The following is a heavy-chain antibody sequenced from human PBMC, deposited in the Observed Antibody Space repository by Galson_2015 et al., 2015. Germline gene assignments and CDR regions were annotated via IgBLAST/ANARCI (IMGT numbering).Heavy chain of an antibody. CDR3: ARSHGSGSYYYYYYMDV. CDR2: IIPIFGTA. Sequence: SVKVSCKASGGTFSSYAISWVRQAPGQGLEWMGGIIPIFGTANYAQEFQGRVTITADESTSTAYMELSSLRSEDTAVYYCARSHGSGSYYYYYYMDVWGKGTTVTVSS. CDR1: GGTFSSYA. V-gene: IGHV1-69*13. D-gene: IGHD3-10*01. J-gene: IGHJ6*03.